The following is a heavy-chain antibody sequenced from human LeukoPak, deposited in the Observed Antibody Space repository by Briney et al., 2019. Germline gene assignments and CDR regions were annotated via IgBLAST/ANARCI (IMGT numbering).Heavy chain of an antibody. D-gene: IGHD4-23*01. V-gene: IGHV1-2*02. J-gene: IGHJ6*03. Sequence: ASVKVSCKASGYTFTSYGISWVRQAPGQGLEWMGWINPNSGGTNYAQKFQGRVTMTRDTSISTAYMELSRLRSDDTAVYYCARASGAVVTQDYYYYMGVWGKGTTVTVSS. CDR2: INPNSGGT. CDR1: GYTFTSYG. CDR3: ARASGAVVTQDYYYYMGV.